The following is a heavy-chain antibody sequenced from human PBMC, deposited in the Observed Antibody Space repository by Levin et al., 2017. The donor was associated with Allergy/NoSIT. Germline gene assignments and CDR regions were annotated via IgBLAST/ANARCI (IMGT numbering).Heavy chain of an antibody. CDR2: INHSGST. Sequence: SETLSLTCAVYGGSLRNYDWCWIRQPPGKGLEWVGEINHSGSTNYNPSLKSRVTISKDTSKNQFSLNLSSVTAADTAVYYCARVRGSGRLWSGYFDYWGQGSLVTVSS. D-gene: IGHD3-10*01. CDR1: GGSLRNYD. CDR3: ARVRGSGRLWSGYFDY. V-gene: IGHV4-34*01. J-gene: IGHJ4*02.